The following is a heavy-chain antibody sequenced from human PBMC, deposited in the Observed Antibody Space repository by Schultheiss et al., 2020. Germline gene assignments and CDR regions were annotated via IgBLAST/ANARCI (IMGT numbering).Heavy chain of an antibody. CDR3: ARGPHVLRFLEWLLGLDY. Sequence: GGSLRLSCAASGFTVSSNYMSWVRQAPGKGLEWVSVIYSCGSTYYADSVKGRFTISRDNAKNSLYLQMNSLRDEDTAVYYCARGPHVLRFLEWLLGLDYWGQGTLVTVYS. V-gene: IGHV3-66*01. CDR2: IYSCGST. J-gene: IGHJ4*02. CDR1: GFTVSSNY. D-gene: IGHD3-3*01.